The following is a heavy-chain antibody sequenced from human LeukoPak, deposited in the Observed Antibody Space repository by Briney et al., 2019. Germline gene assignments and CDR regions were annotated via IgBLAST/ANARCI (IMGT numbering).Heavy chain of an antibody. Sequence: GGSLRLSCAASGFTFSRSWMTWVRQAPGKGLEWVASINEDGGEIHYVDSVKGRFTISRDNAKNSLYLQMNSLTAEDTAVYYCARVRIAAAGDWGQGTLVTVSS. D-gene: IGHD6-13*01. CDR1: GFTFSRSW. CDR2: INEDGGEI. V-gene: IGHV3-7*01. J-gene: IGHJ4*02. CDR3: ARVRIAAAGD.